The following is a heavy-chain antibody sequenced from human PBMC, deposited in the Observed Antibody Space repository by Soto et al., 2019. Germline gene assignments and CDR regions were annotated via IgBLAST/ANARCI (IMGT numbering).Heavy chain of an antibody. CDR3: ARDRECSGGTCYNYFDY. CDR1: GGSISSGGYY. J-gene: IGHJ4*02. D-gene: IGHD2-15*01. Sequence: PSETLSLTCTVSGGSISSGGYYWSWIRQRPGRGLEWIGYIYYSGSTYYNPSLKSRVTISVDTSKNQFSLQLSSVTAADTAVYYCARDRECSGGTCYNYFDYWGQGALVTVS. CDR2: IYYSGST. V-gene: IGHV4-31*03.